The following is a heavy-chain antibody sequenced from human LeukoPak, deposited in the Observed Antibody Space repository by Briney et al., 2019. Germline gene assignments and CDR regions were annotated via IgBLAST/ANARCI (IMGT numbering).Heavy chain of an antibody. Sequence: ASVKVSCKASGYTFTSYTMHWVRQAPGQRLEWMGWINAGNGNTKYSQKFQERVTITRDMSTSTAYMELSSLRSEDTAVYYCAADHCSGGSCYSVLWGQGTLVTVSS. CDR3: AADHCSGGSCYSVL. CDR1: GYTFTSYT. V-gene: IGHV1-3*01. J-gene: IGHJ4*02. CDR2: INAGNGNT. D-gene: IGHD2-15*01.